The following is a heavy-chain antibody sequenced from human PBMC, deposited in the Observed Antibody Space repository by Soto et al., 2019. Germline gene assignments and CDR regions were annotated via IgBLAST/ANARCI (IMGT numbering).Heavy chain of an antibody. V-gene: IGHV3-30*18. CDR1: GFTFSSYG. CDR3: AKDGAYYDFWSGYYGGLNYFDY. J-gene: IGHJ4*02. Sequence: PGGSLRLSCAASGFTFSSYGMHWVRQAPGKGLEWVAVISYDGSNKYYADSEKGRFTISRDNSKNTLYLQMNSLRAEDTAVYYCAKDGAYYDFWSGYYGGLNYFDYWGQGTLVTVSS. D-gene: IGHD3-3*01. CDR2: ISYDGSNK.